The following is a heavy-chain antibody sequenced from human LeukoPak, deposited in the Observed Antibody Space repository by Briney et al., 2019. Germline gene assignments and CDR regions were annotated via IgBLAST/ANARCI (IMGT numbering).Heavy chain of an antibody. CDR1: GFTVSSNY. CDR2: IYSGGST. CDR3: ARAYGSWPQEDGFDY. V-gene: IGHV3-66*01. J-gene: IGHJ4*02. D-gene: IGHD3-10*01. Sequence: PGGSLRLSCAASGFTVSSNYMSWVRQAPGKGLEWVSVIYSGGSTYYADSVKGRFTISRDNSKNTLYLQMNSLRAEDTAVYYCARAYGSWPQEDGFDYWGQGTLVTVSS.